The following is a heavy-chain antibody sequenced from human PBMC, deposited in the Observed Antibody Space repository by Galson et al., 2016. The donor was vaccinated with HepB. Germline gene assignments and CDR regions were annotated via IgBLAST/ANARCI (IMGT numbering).Heavy chain of an antibody. V-gene: IGHV3-7*01. CDR3: VRDPMRFAFDL. CDR2: INPDGSQT. J-gene: IGHJ3*01. Sequence: SLRLSCAASGFTFRTSWMSWVRQPPGKGPEWVANINPDGSQTYYVDSVKGRFNISKDNAKNSLYLRMNSLRADDTAVYYCVRDPMRFAFDLWGQGTMVTVSS. CDR1: GFTFRTSW.